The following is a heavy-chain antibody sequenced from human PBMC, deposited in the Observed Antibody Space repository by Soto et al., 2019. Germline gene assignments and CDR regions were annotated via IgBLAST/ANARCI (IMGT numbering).Heavy chain of an antibody. CDR3: AREARVTYYYDSSGYYVGWFGP. D-gene: IGHD3-22*01. V-gene: IGHV1-18*01. Sequence: ASVKVSCKASGYTFTSYDISWVRQAPGQGLEWMGWISAYNGNTNYAQKLQGRVTMTTDTSTSTAYMELRSLRSDDTAVYYCAREARVTYYYDSSGYYVGWFGPWGQGTLVTVSS. J-gene: IGHJ5*02. CDR1: GYTFTSYD. CDR2: ISAYNGNT.